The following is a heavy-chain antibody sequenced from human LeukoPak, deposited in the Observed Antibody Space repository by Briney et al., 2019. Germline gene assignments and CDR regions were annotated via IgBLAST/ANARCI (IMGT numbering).Heavy chain of an antibody. V-gene: IGHV3-48*03. Sequence: GGSLRLSCAASGFTFSSYEMNWVRQAPGKGLEWVSYISSSGSTIYYADSVKGRFTISRDNAKNSLYLQMNSLRAEDTAVYYCARQVGYSYGYGESSDWGRGTLVTVSS. D-gene: IGHD5-18*01. CDR1: GFTFSSYE. J-gene: IGHJ4*02. CDR2: ISSSGSTI. CDR3: ARQVGYSYGYGESSD.